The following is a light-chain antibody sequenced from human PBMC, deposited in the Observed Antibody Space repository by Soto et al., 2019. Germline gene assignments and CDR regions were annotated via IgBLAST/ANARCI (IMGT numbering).Light chain of an antibody. CDR2: RGN. Sequence: QSVLTQPPSASGTPGQRVTISCSGSSSNIGGNYVYWYQHLPGTAPKLLLYRGNQRPSGVPDRFSGSRSDTSASLAIIGLRSEDEADYYYAAWDDALSGVLFGGGTKLTVL. CDR3: AAWDDALSGVL. V-gene: IGLV1-47*01. CDR1: SSNIGGNY. J-gene: IGLJ3*02.